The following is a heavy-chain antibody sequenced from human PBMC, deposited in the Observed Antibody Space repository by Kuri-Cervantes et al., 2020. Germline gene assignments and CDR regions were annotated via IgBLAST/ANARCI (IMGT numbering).Heavy chain of an antibody. D-gene: IGHD3-10*01. CDR1: GFTFSNAW. CDR2: ISYDGSNK. Sequence: GESLKISCAASGFTFSNAWMSWVRQAPGKGLEWVAVISYDGSNKYYADSVKGRFTISRDNSKNTLYLQMNSLRAEDTAVYYCAKGTYGSGSYYAPDYWGQGTLVTVSS. V-gene: IGHV3-30*18. J-gene: IGHJ4*02. CDR3: AKGTYGSGSYYAPDY.